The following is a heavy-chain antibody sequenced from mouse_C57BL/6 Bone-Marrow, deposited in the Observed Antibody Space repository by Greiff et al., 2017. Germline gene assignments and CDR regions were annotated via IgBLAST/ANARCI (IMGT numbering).Heavy chain of an antibody. CDR1: GFTFTDYY. V-gene: IGHV7-3*01. D-gene: IGHD2-4*01. CDR3: ARYRTMITTYSFDY. CDR2: IRNKANGYTT. Sequence: EVNLVESGGGLVQPGGSLSLSCAASGFTFTDYYMSWVRQPPGKALEWLGFIRNKANGYTTEYSASVKGRFTISRDNSQSILYLQMNALRAEDSATYYCARYRTMITTYSFDYWGQGTTLTVSS. J-gene: IGHJ2*01.